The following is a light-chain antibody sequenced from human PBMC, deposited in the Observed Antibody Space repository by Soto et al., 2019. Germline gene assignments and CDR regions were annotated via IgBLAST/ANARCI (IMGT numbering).Light chain of an antibody. V-gene: IGLV1-47*01. Sequence: QPVLTQPPSASGTPGQRVTISCSGGSSNIGSRSVHWFQQLPGTAPKLLIYKDTQRPSGVPDRFSGSKSGPSASLAISGLRSDDEADYYCSAWDDSLRAWVFGGGTKLTVL. J-gene: IGLJ3*02. CDR3: SAWDDSLRAWV. CDR2: KDT. CDR1: SSNIGSRS.